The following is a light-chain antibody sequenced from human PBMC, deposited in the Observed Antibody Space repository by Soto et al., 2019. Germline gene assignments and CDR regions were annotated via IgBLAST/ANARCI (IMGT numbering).Light chain of an antibody. Sequence: DIQMTQSPSSLSASVGDRVTISCRADQSISTYLNWYQQKPGTAPRLLISSASSVETGVPPRFSGSGSGRDFTLTISSLRPEDIAAYFCQQSYTSPPWTFGQGTKVEIK. V-gene: IGKV1-39*01. CDR2: SAS. CDR3: QQSYTSPPWT. CDR1: QSISTY. J-gene: IGKJ1*01.